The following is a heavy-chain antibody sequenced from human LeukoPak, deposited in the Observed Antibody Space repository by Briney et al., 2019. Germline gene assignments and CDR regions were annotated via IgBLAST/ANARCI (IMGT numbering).Heavy chain of an antibody. CDR3: ARGTETSRIFGVAIEY. D-gene: IGHD3-3*02. CDR1: GYTFTSYD. J-gene: IGHJ4*02. CDR2: MNPNSGNT. Sequence: ASVKVSCKASGYTFTSYDINWVRQATGQGLEWMGWMNPNSGNTGYAQKFQGRVTLTRNTSISTAYMELSSLRSEDTALYYCARGTETSRIFGVAIEYWGQGTLVTVSS. V-gene: IGHV1-8*01.